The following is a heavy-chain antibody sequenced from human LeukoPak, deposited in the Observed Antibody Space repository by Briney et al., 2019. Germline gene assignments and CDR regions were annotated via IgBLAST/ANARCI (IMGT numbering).Heavy chain of an antibody. CDR2: IYYSGST. D-gene: IGHD6-6*01. CDR1: GGSMSSYY. V-gene: IGHV4-39*01. CDR3: ARLWYSSSSNWFDP. J-gene: IGHJ5*02. Sequence: SETLSLTCTVSGGSMSSYYCGWIRQPPGKGLEWLGTIYYSGSTYYNPSLKSRVTISVDTSKNQFSLKLSSVTAADTAVYYCARLWYSSSSNWFDPWGQGTLVTVSS.